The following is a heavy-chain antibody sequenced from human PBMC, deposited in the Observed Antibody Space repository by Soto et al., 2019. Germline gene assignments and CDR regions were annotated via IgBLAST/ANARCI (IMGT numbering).Heavy chain of an antibody. CDR3: ARGRRDYGGNSYFDY. J-gene: IGHJ4*02. Sequence: SETLSLTCSVSGGSISTVGHYWTWIRQPPGKGLEWIGSIYHTGSTYYSKSLSSRLTMSVDTSKSQFSLRLSSVTAADTAVYYCARGRRDYGGNSYFDYWGQGTLVTVSS. CDR2: IYHTGST. D-gene: IGHD4-17*01. V-gene: IGHV4-31*03. CDR1: GGSISTVGHY.